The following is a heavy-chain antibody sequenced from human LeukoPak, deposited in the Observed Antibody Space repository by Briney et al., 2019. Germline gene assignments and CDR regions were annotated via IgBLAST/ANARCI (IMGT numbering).Heavy chain of an antibody. J-gene: IGHJ4*02. CDR1: GLSLNNYA. CDR3: ARGPVVRGVITKSLDY. CDR2: SSSSDDGK. D-gene: IGHD3-10*01. V-gene: IGHV3-23*01. Sequence: PGGSLRLSCTASGLSLNNYAMSWVRQVPGKGLEWVSASSSSDDGKWYAESVRGRFTISRDTSKNSLYLQMNSLRAEDTAVYYCARGPVVRGVITKSLDYWGQGTLVTVSS.